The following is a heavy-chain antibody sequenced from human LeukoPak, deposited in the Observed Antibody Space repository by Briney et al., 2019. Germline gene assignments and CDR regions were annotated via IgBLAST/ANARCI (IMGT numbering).Heavy chain of an antibody. V-gene: IGHV4-39*07. CDR2: IYYSGST. J-gene: IGHJ4*02. CDR3: ARDVGYSSSSGAFDY. CDR1: GGSISSSSYY. D-gene: IGHD6-6*01. Sequence: KPSETLSLTCTVSGGSISSSSYYWGWIRQPPGKGLEWIGSIYYSGSTYYNPSLKSRVTISVDTSKNQFSLKLSSVTAADTAVYYCARDVGYSSSSGAFDYWGQGTLVTVSS.